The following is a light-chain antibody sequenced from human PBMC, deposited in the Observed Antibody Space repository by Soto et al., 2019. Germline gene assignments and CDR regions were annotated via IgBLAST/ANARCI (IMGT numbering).Light chain of an antibody. J-gene: IGLJ1*01. CDR1: NSNIGSNK. V-gene: IGLV1-44*01. CDR2: TSN. CDR3: ATWDDTLHGYV. Sequence: QSVLTQPPSASGTPGQRVTISCSGSNSNIGSNKVSWYQQLPGTAPKLLIYTSNQRPSGVPDRFSGSKSGTSASLAISGLQSEDEADYYCATWDDTLHGYVFGAGTKSPS.